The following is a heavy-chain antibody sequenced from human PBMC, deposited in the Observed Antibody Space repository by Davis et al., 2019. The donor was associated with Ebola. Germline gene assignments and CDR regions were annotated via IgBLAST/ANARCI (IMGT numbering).Heavy chain of an antibody. CDR1: GFTFSDYY. CDR2: ISSSGSTI. V-gene: IGHV3-11*04. D-gene: IGHD6-13*01. J-gene: IGHJ4*02. Sequence: GESLKISCAASGFTFSDYYMSWIRQAPGKGLEWVSYISSSGSTIYYADSVKGRFTISRDNAKNSLYLQMNSLRDEDTAVYYCARGGYSSSWYVDYWGQGTLVTVSS. CDR3: ARGGYSSSWYVDY.